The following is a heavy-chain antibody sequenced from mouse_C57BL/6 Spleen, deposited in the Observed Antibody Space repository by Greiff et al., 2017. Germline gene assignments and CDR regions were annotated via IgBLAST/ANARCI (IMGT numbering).Heavy chain of an antibody. CDR3: ARGGTITTVVGDYFDY. Sequence: EVQLQQSGPELVKPGASVKIPCKASGYTFTDYNMDWVKQSNGKSLEWIGDINPNNGGTIYNQKFKGKATLTVDKSSSTAYMELRSLTSEDTAVYYCARGGTITTVVGDYFDYWGQGTTLTVSS. V-gene: IGHV1-18*01. J-gene: IGHJ2*01. CDR2: INPNNGGT. D-gene: IGHD1-1*01. CDR1: GYTFTDYN.